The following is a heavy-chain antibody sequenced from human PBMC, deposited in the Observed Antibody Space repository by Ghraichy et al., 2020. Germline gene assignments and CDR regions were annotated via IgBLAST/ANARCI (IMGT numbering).Heavy chain of an antibody. J-gene: IGHJ4*02. CDR2: IWYDGSTQ. CDR1: GFTFSKHG. V-gene: IGHV3-33*01. D-gene: IGHD1-26*01. CDR3: ARTMYSSSYYLPSFDT. Sequence: GESLNISCAASGFTFSKHGMHWVRQAPGKGLEWVAVIWYDGSTQYYGDSVKGRFTISRDNSKNTLFLQMNSLRAEDTAVYYCARTMYSSSYYLPSFDTWGQGTLVTVSS.